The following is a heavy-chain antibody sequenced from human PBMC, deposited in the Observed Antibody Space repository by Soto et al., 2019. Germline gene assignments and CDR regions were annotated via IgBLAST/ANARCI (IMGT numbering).Heavy chain of an antibody. CDR1: GFTFSNYA. Sequence: GGSLRLSCAASGFTFSNYAMSWARQAPGKGLEWVSSISDSGSITYYADSVKGRFTISRDNSKDTLHLQMNSLRAEDTAVYYCAKLRAYCSGGSCYPPYWGQGTLVTVSS. V-gene: IGHV3-23*01. D-gene: IGHD2-15*01. J-gene: IGHJ4*02. CDR3: AKLRAYCSGGSCYPPY. CDR2: ISDSGSIT.